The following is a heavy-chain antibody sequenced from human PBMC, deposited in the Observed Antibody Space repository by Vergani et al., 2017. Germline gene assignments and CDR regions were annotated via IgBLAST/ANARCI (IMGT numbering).Heavy chain of an antibody. CDR2: INHSGST. Sequence: QVQLQQWGAGLLKPSETLYLTCAVYGGSFSGYYWSWIRQPPGKGLEWIGEINHSGSTNYNPSLKSRVTISVDTSKNQFSLKLSSVTAADTAVYYCARGGVVVVPAAAHAFDIWGQGTMVTVSS. CDR1: GGSFSGYY. D-gene: IGHD2-2*01. V-gene: IGHV4-34*01. J-gene: IGHJ3*02. CDR3: ARGGVVVVPAAAHAFDI.